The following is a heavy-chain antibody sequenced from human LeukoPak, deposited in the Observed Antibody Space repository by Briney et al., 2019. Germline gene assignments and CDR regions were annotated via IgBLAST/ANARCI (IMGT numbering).Heavy chain of an antibody. CDR3: ARRLTQYDCFDP. CDR1: GDSFSSNSVT. V-gene: IGHV6-1*01. CDR2: TYNRSTWYN. D-gene: IGHD2-2*01. J-gene: IGHJ5*02. Sequence: SQTLSLTCAISGDSFSSNSVTWNWIRQSPSRGLEWLGRTYNRSTWYNDYAVSVRGRITVNPDTSKNQFSLHLNSVTPEDTAVYYCARRLTQYDCFDPWGQGILVTVSS.